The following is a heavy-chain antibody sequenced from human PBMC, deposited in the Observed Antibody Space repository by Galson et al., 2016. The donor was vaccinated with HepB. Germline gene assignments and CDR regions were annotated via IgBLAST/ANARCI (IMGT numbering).Heavy chain of an antibody. CDR1: GFTFSSHG. V-gene: IGHV3-30*18. CDR3: VKDNWGDCRVRSCYYFGS. D-gene: IGHD2-2*01. CDR2: ISYDGSNQ. J-gene: IGHJ4*02. Sequence: SLRLSCAASGFTFSSHGMHWVRQAPGKGLEWVTVISYDGSNQYYADSVKGRFTISRDNSKNTLDLQMNSLRAEDTAVYYCVKDNWGDCRVRSCYYFGSWGQGTLVTVSS.